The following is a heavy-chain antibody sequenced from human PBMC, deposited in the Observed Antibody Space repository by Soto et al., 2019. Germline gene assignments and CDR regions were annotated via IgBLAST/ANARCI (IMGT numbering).Heavy chain of an antibody. CDR3: ASGYSGYDGRY. CDR1: GGSISSYY. J-gene: IGHJ4*02. D-gene: IGHD5-12*01. CDR2: IYYSGST. Sequence: SETLSLTCTVSGGSISSYYWSWIRQPPGKGLEWIGYIYYSGSTNYNPSLKSRVTISVDTSKNQFSLKLSSVTAADTAVYYCASGYSGYDGRYWGQGTLVTVSS. V-gene: IGHV4-59*08.